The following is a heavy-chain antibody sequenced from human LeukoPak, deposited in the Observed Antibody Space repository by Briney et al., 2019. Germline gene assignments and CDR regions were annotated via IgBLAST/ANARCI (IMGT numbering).Heavy chain of an antibody. CDR1: GGSFSGYY. D-gene: IGHD3-10*01. V-gene: IGHV4-34*01. J-gene: IGHJ4*02. CDR3: ARYVVYGSGKYYFDY. Sequence: SETLSLTCAVYGGSFSGYYWSWIRQTPGKGLEWIGEINHSGSTNYNPSLKSRVTISVDTSKNQFSLKLSSVTAADTAVYYCARYVVYGSGKYYFDYWGQGTLVTVSS. CDR2: INHSGST.